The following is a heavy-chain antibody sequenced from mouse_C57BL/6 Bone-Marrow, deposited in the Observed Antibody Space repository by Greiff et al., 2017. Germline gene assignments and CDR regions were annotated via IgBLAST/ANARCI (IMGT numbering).Heavy chain of an antibody. V-gene: IGHV1-42*01. D-gene: IGHD1-1*01. CDR2: INPSTGGT. Sequence: VQLQQSGPELVKPGASVKISCKASGYSFTGYYMNWVKQSPEKSLEWIGEINPSTGGTTYNQKFKAKATLTVDKSSSTAYMQLKSLTSEYSAVYDCARSRYYGSGYYFDYWGQGPALTVSS. CDR1: GYSFTGYY. J-gene: IGHJ2*01. CDR3: ARSRYYGSGYYFDY.